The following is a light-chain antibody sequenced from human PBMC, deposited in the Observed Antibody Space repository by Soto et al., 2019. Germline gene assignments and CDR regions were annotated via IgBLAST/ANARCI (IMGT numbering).Light chain of an antibody. CDR3: SSYTSSSTVV. CDR1: SSDVGGYNY. V-gene: IGLV2-14*01. Sequence: QSALTQPASVSGSPGQSITISCTGTSSDVGGYNYVSWYQQHPGKAPKLMIYDVSNRPSGVSNRLSGSKSVNTTSLTISGLQAVDEGDYYCSSYTSSSTVVFGGGTKLTVL. J-gene: IGLJ2*01. CDR2: DVS.